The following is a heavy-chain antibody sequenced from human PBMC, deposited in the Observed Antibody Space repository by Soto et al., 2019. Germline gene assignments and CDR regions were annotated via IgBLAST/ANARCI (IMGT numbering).Heavy chain of an antibody. Sequence: QVQLVQSGAEVKKPGASVKVSCKASGYTFTGYYMHWVRQAPGQGLEWMGWITPTSGGTNYAQKFQGRVTMTRDTSISTAYMELSRLRSDDTAVYYCARERGSSWYNWFDPWGQGTLVTVSS. CDR2: ITPTSGGT. J-gene: IGHJ5*02. D-gene: IGHD6-13*01. CDR1: GYTFTGYY. V-gene: IGHV1-2*02. CDR3: ARERGSSWYNWFDP.